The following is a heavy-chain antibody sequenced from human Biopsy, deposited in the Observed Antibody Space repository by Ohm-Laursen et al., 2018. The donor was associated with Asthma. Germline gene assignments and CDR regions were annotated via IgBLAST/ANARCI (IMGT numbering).Heavy chain of an antibody. V-gene: IGHV4-39*01. CDR3: ARQKLAAAEGPFDL. Sequence: PGTLSLTCIVSNGSISSNFYYWGWIRQPPGKGLEWVGSIHKNGIGYYKSSLKSRLTISVDTSKNQFSLKVTSVTAADTAVYYCARQKLAAAEGPFDLWGQGTMVTVSS. D-gene: IGHD6-13*01. CDR1: NGSISSNFYY. CDR2: IHKNGIG. J-gene: IGHJ3*01.